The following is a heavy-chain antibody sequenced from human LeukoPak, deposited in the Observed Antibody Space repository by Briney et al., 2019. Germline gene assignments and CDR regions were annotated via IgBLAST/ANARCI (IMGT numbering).Heavy chain of an antibody. V-gene: IGHV3-33*08. CDR3: ARHFGSTYGDYGNYYYYYGMDV. J-gene: IGHJ6*02. Sequence: GGSLRLSCAASGFTFSDYEMNWVRQAPGKGLEWVAVIWYDGSNKYYADSVKGRFTISRDNSKNTLYLQMNSLRAEDTAVYYCARHFGSTYGDYGNYYYYYGMDVWGQGTTVTVSS. CDR2: IWYDGSNK. D-gene: IGHD4-17*01. CDR1: GFTFSDYE.